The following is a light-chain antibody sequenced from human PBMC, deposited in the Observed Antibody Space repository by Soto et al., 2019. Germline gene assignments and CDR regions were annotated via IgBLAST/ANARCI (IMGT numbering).Light chain of an antibody. V-gene: IGLV2-11*01. CDR2: DVS. J-gene: IGLJ2*01. CDR3: CSYAGSYTVV. CDR1: SSDVGGYNY. Sequence: QSALTQPRSVSGSPGQSVTISCTGTSSDVGGYNYVSWYQQHPGKAPKLMIYDVSKRPSGVPDRFSGSKSGNTASPTISGLQDEDEADYYCCSYAGSYTVVFGGGTKLTVL.